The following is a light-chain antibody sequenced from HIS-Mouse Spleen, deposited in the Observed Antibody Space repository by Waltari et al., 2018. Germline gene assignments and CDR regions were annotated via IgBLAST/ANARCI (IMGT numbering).Light chain of an antibody. Sequence: QSALTQPPSASGSPGQSVTISCTGPSSDVGGYHYVSWYQQHPGKAPKLMIYEVSKRPSGVPDRFSGSKSGNTASLTVSGLQAEDEADYYCSSYAGSNNLGVFGGGTKLTVL. CDR2: EVS. CDR1: SSDVGGYHY. J-gene: IGLJ2*01. V-gene: IGLV2-8*01. CDR3: SSYAGSNNLGV.